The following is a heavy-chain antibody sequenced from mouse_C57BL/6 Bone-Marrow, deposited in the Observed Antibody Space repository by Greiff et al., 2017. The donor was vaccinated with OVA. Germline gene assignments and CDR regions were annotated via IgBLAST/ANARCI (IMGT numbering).Heavy chain of an antibody. V-gene: IGHV1-81*01. D-gene: IGHD2-1*01. CDR3: ARGGYYGLAY. CDR2: IYPRSGNT. CDR1: GYTFTSYG. Sequence: VNVVESGAELARPGASVKLSCKASGYTFTSYGISWVKQRTGQGLEWIGEIYPRSGNTYYNEKFKGKATLTADKSSSTAYMELRSLTSEDSAVYFCARGGYYGLAYWGQGTLVTVSA. J-gene: IGHJ3*01.